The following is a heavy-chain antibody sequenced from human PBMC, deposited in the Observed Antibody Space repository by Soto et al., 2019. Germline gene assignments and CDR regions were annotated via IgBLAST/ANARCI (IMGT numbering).Heavy chain of an antibody. CDR2: ISAYNGNT. CDR3: PRDGPPPAS. CDR1: GYTFSSYH. V-gene: IGHV1-18*01. Sequence: QVQLVQSGAEVKKPGASVKVSCKASGYTFSSYHISWVRQAPGQGLEWMGWISAYNGNTNYAQKLQGRVTMTKDTSPSTAYMELRSLRSAEPAGNSRPRDGPPPASWGRGTWSPSPQ. J-gene: IGHJ4*02.